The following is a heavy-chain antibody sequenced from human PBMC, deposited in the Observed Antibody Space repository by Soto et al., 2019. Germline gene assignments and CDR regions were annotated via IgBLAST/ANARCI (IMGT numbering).Heavy chain of an antibody. CDR1: GFTFSNAS. Sequence: GGSLILSCAASGFTFSNASMNWVSKAPGKGLEWVAVISYDGSNKYYADSVKGRFTISRDNSKNTLYLQMNSLRAEDTAVYYCARLEYSSGPFDYWGQGTLVSVSS. J-gene: IGHJ4*02. CDR2: ISYDGSNK. D-gene: IGHD6-19*01. CDR3: ARLEYSSGPFDY. V-gene: IGHV3-30-3*01.